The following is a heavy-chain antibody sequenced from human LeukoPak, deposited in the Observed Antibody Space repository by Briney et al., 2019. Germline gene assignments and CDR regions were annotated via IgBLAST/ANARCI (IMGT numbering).Heavy chain of an antibody. J-gene: IGHJ4*02. D-gene: IGHD6-13*01. CDR2: ISYDGSNK. CDR1: GFTFSSYA. CDR3: ARDRVAAAGD. Sequence: GRSLRLSCEASGFTFSSYAMHWVRQAPGKGLEWVAVISYDGSNKYYADSVKGRFTISRDNSKNTLYLQMNSLRAEDTAVYYCARDRVAAAGDWGQGTLVTVSS. V-gene: IGHV3-30*04.